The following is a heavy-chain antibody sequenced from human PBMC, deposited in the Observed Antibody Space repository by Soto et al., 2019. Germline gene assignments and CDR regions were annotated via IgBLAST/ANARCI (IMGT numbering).Heavy chain of an antibody. CDR3: ARERGESDVDDYYYYYMDV. CDR2: IYYSGST. CDR1: GGSISSYY. Sequence: PSETLSLTCTVSGGSISSYYWSWIRQPPGKGLEWIGYIYYSGSTNYNPSLKSRVTISVDTSKNQFSLKLSSVTAADTAVYYCARERGESDVDDYYYYYMDVWGKGTTVTVSS. D-gene: IGHD3-10*01. V-gene: IGHV4-59*01. J-gene: IGHJ6*03.